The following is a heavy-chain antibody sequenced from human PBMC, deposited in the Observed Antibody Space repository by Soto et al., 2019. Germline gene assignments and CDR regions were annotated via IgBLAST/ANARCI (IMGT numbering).Heavy chain of an antibody. J-gene: IGHJ4*02. Sequence: PGGSLRLSCASSGFTFSSYGMHCVRQAPGKGLVWVSRINSDGSSTSYADSVKGRFTISRDNAKNTLYLQMNSLRDEDTAVYYCASFNSYAVTYWGQGTLGTVSS. V-gene: IGHV3-74*01. CDR3: ASFNSYAVTY. CDR1: GFTFSSYG. D-gene: IGHD2-2*01. CDR2: INSDGSST.